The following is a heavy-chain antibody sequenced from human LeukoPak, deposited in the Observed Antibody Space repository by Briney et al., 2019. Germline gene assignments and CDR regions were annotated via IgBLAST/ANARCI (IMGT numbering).Heavy chain of an antibody. CDR3: AREGGRAEKYGSGSYSAFLYYYYMDV. CDR2: ISSSGST. D-gene: IGHD3-10*01. Sequence: SETLSLICGVSGVSISGSNYYWGWIRQPPGKGMEWIGDISSSGSTYYSPSLKSRVTISVDRSKNQFSLRLSSVTAADTAMYYCAREGGRAEKYGSGSYSAFLYYYYMDVWGKGTTVTVSS. CDR1: GVSISGSNYY. J-gene: IGHJ6*03. V-gene: IGHV4-39*07.